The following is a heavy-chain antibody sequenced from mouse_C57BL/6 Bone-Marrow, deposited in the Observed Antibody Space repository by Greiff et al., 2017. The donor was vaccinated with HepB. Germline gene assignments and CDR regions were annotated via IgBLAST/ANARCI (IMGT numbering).Heavy chain of an antibody. D-gene: IGHD1-1*01. Sequence: VQLQQSGPELVKPGASVKISCKASGYSFTGYYMNWVKQSPEKSLEWIGEINPSTGGTTYNQKFKAKATLTVDKSSSTAYMQLKSLTSEDSAVYYCARRLHYGSSYGFAYWGQGTLVTVSA. V-gene: IGHV1-42*01. CDR2: INPSTGGT. J-gene: IGHJ3*01. CDR3: ARRLHYGSSYGFAY. CDR1: GYSFTGYY.